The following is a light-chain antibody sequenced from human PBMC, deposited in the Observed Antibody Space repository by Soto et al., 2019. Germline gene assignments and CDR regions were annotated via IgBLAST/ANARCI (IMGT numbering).Light chain of an antibody. Sequence: EVELTQSPDILSVSPGETATLSCRASQSVRSNLAWYQQKPGQAPRLLIYGASTRATGIPARFSGSGSGREFTLTISSLQSEDFGLYYCQRYNTFSGTFGPGTNVEIK. CDR1: QSVRSN. V-gene: IGKV3-15*01. CDR2: GAS. CDR3: QRYNTFSGT. J-gene: IGKJ1*01.